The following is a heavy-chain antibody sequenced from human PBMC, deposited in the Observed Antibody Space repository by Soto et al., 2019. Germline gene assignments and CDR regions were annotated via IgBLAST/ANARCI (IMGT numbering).Heavy chain of an antibody. D-gene: IGHD6-13*01. CDR1: GGSFSGYC. Sequence: VQLQQWGAGLLKPSETLSLTCAVYGGSFSGYCWSWIRQPPGKGLEWIGEITHSGSSNYNPSLKSRVTISVDTSKNQFSLKLNSVTAADTAVYYCARGRKGYSSSWCVVVDWGQGTLVTVSS. J-gene: IGHJ4*02. CDR2: ITHSGSS. CDR3: ARGRKGYSSSWCVVVD. V-gene: IGHV4-34*01.